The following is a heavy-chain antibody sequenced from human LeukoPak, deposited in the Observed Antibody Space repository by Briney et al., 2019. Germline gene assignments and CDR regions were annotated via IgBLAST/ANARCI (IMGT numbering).Heavy chain of an antibody. Sequence: PGGSLRLSCAASGFTFSNYNMNWVRQAPGKGLEWIGYIHNSGNTNYNPSLKRRVTISVDTPKKELSLKLTSVTAADTAVYYCASQYDFWSFDPWGQGTLVTVSS. CDR2: IHNSGNT. V-gene: IGHV4-59*08. CDR1: GFTFSNYN. D-gene: IGHD3-3*01. J-gene: IGHJ5*02. CDR3: ASQYDFWSFDP.